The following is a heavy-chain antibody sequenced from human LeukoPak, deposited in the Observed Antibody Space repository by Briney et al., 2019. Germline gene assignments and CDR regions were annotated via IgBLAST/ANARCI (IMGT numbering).Heavy chain of an antibody. CDR3: ARDRTYYDFWSGYPNYYYYGMDV. V-gene: IGHV3-48*02. CDR1: GFTFSSYS. D-gene: IGHD3-3*01. J-gene: IGHJ6*02. Sequence: SGGSLRLSCAASGFTFSSYSMNWVRQAPGKGLEWVSYISSSSSTIYYADSVKGRFTISRDNAKNSLYLQMNSLRDEDTAVYYCARDRTYYDFWSGYPNYYYYGMDVWGQGTTVTVSS. CDR2: ISSSSSTI.